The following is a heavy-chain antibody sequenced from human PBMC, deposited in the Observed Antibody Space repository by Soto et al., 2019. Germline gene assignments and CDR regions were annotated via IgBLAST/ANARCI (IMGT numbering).Heavy chain of an antibody. V-gene: IGHV3-64D*08. CDR2: ISSNGGST. CDR3: VKDNGIAAAGYAFDI. Sequence: WSLRLSCSASGFTFSSYAMHWVRQAPGKGLEYVSAISSNGGSTYYADSVKGRFTISRDNSKNTLYLQMSSLRAEDTAVYYCVKDNGIAAAGYAFDIWGQGTMVTVSS. J-gene: IGHJ3*02. CDR1: GFTFSSYA. D-gene: IGHD6-13*01.